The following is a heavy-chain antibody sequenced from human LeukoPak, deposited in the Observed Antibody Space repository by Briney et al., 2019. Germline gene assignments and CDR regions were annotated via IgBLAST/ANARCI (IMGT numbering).Heavy chain of an antibody. D-gene: IGHD3-10*01. CDR3: ARGLPVILNYSGSAVDI. J-gene: IGHJ3*02. CDR1: GGSFSGYY. V-gene: IGHV4-34*01. Sequence: PSETLSLTCAVYGGSFSGYYWSWIRQPPGKGLEWIGEINYSGSTNYNPSLKSRVTISVDTSKNQFSLQLSSVTAADTAVYSCARGLPVILNYSGSAVDIWGQGTMVTVSS. CDR2: INYSGST.